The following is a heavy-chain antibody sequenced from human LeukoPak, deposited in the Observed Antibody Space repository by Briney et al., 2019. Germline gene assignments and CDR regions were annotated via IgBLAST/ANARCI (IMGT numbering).Heavy chain of an antibody. CDR1: GFTFSNYA. Sequence: GGSLRLSCAASGFTFSNYAMSWVRQAPGKGLEWVSGISGSGGSTYYADFVKGRFTISRDNSRNTLYLQMNSLRAEDTAVYYCAKGTYRPVTGGMDVRGQGTTVTVS. V-gene: IGHV3-23*01. CDR3: AKGTYRPVTGGMDV. CDR2: ISGSGGST. D-gene: IGHD4-17*01. J-gene: IGHJ6*02.